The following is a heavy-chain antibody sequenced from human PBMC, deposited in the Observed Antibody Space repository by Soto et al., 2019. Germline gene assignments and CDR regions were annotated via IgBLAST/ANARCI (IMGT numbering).Heavy chain of an antibody. CDR1: GFTFSSYA. V-gene: IGHV3-30-3*01. CDR3: ARDGADYDFWSGYYTNQHYFDY. D-gene: IGHD3-3*01. Sequence: GGSLRLSCAASGFTFSSYAMAWVRQAPGKGLEWVAVILDGGSNKYYADSVKGRFTISRDNSKNTLYLQMNSLRAEDTAVYYCARDGADYDFWSGYYTNQHYFDYWGQGTLVTVSS. CDR2: ILDGGSNK. J-gene: IGHJ4*02.